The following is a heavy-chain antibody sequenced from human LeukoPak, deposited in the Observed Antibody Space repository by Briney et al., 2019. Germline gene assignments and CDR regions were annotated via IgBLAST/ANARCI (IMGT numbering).Heavy chain of an antibody. V-gene: IGHV1-2*02. D-gene: IGHD5/OR15-5a*01. CDR1: GYTFTGYY. CDR3: ARVSRPRVYYYYMDV. J-gene: IGHJ6*03. CDR2: INPNSGGT. Sequence: GASVKVSCQASGYTFTGYYMHWVRQAPGQGLEWMGWINPNSGGTNYAQKFQGRVTMTRDTSISTAYMELSRLRSDDTAVYYCARVSRPRVYYYYMDVWGKGTTVTVSS.